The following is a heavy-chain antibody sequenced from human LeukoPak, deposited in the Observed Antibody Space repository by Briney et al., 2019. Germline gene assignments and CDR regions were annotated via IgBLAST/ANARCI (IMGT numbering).Heavy chain of an antibody. CDR1: GFTFSSYE. D-gene: IGHD2-15*01. Sequence: GGSLRLSCAASGFTFSSYEMNWVRQAPGKGLEWVSYMSSTGRTIYYADSVKGRFTISRDNAKNSLYLQMNSLRVEDTAVYYCARVSALAAFDYWGQGTLVTVPA. CDR2: MSSTGRTI. CDR3: ARVSALAAFDY. J-gene: IGHJ4*02. V-gene: IGHV3-48*03.